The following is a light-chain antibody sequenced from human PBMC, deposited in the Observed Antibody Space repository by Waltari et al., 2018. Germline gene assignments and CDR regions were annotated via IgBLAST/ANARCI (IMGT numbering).Light chain of an antibody. Sequence: QSALTQPPSASGSLGQSVTISCTGLSSDIPYVSWFQQHPDKAPKVLLYEADERPPGVVGRFSGSRAGAPAYLTVSGLRGDDEADYYCASYAAGDNFLFGGGTKVTVL. CDR1: SSDIPY. CDR3: ASYAAGDNFL. V-gene: IGLV2-8*01. J-gene: IGLJ2*01. CDR2: EAD.